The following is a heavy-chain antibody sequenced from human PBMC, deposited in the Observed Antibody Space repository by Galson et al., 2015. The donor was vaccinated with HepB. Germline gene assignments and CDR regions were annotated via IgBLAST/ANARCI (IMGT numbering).Heavy chain of an antibody. J-gene: IGHJ5*02. Sequence: SLRLSCAASGFTFSSYAMSWVRQAPGKGLEWVSAISGSGGSTYYADSVKGRFTISRDNSKNTLYLQMNSLRAEDTAVYYCAKDAISGPAGVALFDPWGQGTLVTVSS. V-gene: IGHV3-23*01. CDR3: AKDAISGPAGVALFDP. D-gene: IGHD3-9*01. CDR2: ISGSGGST. CDR1: GFTFSSYA.